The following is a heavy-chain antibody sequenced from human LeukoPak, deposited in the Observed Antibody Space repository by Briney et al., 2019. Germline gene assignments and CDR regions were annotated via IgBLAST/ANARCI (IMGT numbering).Heavy chain of an antibody. V-gene: IGHV3-30*02. CDR3: AKDLGVGAYLLFDYITSGLDS. J-gene: IGHJ4*02. D-gene: IGHD2/OR15-2a*01. CDR1: GFTFSSYG. CDR2: IWYDGSNK. Sequence: GGSLRLSCAASGFTFSSYGMHWVRQAPGKGLEWVAVIWYDGSNKYYADSVKGRFTVSRDNSKNTLYLQMNSLRPEDTAVYYCAKDLGVGAYLLFDYITSGLDSWGQGTLVTVSS.